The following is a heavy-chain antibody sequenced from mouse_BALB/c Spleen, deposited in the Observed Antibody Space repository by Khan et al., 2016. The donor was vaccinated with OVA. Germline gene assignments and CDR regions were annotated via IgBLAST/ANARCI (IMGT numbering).Heavy chain of an antibody. CDR1: GYTFTSYW. CDR3: ATENYYGSSHYAMDY. D-gene: IGHD1-1*01. J-gene: IGHJ4*01. Sequence: DLVKPGASVKLSCKASGYTFTSYWINWIKQRPGQGLEWIGRIAPGSGSPYYNEMFKDKATLTVDTSSSTAYIQLSSLSSEDSAVYFCATENYYGSSHYAMDYWGQGTSVTVSS. V-gene: IGHV1S41*01. CDR2: IAPGSGSP.